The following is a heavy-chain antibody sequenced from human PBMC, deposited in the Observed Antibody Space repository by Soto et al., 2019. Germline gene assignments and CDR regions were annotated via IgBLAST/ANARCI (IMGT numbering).Heavy chain of an antibody. CDR1: GFTFSSYA. J-gene: IGHJ4*02. CDR3: TKGNWNYYFDY. V-gene: IGHV3-23*01. CDR2: ISDSGVST. D-gene: IGHD1-7*01. Sequence: EVQLLESGGGLVQPGGSLKLSCAASGFTFSSYAMTWVRQAPGKGLDWVSAISDSGVSTHYADSVKGRFTISRDNSKNTLYLQMNSLRAEDTAVYYCTKGNWNYYFDYWGQGTLVTVSS.